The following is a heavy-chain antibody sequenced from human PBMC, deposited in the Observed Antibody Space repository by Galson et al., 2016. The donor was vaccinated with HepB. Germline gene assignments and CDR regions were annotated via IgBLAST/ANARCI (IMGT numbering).Heavy chain of an antibody. CDR2: XNHVGGXR. CDR3: AKCSXSASGTGWCNYFDP. D-gene: IGHD6-19*01. J-gene: IGHJ5*02. V-gene: IGHV3-7*03. CDR1: GXXFSXXX. Sequence: SLXXXCAASGXXFSXXXMSXXXQAXXKGXXXVAXXNHVGGXRYYVXXVRXRFTISRDDANNSLFLQMNSLRVDAXAVYHCAKCSXSASGTGWCNYFDPWGQGXXVT.